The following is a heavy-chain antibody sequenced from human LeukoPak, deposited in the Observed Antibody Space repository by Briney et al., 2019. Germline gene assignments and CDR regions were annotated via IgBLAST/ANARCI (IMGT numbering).Heavy chain of an antibody. V-gene: IGHV1-2*06. D-gene: IGHD2-2*01. Sequence: VASVKVSCKASGYTFTGYHMHWVRQAPGQGLEWMGRINPNSGDTNYAQKFQGRVAMTRDTSISTAFMELTRLRSDDTAVYYSARDYCSSTSCLFDYWGQGTLVTVSS. CDR1: GYTFTGYH. CDR3: ARDYCSSTSCLFDY. J-gene: IGHJ4*02. CDR2: INPNSGDT.